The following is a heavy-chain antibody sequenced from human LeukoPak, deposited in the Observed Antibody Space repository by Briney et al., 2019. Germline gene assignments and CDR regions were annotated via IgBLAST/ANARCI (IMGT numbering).Heavy chain of an antibody. Sequence: GGSLRLSCAASGFTFKNYWMHWVRQAPGKGLVWVSRINNDGSSRTHADSVKGRFTISRDNAKNSLYLQMNSLRAEDTAIYYCATSTAAAGTDWGQGTLVTVSS. CDR2: INNDGSSR. CDR1: GFTFKNYW. V-gene: IGHV3-74*01. D-gene: IGHD6-13*01. J-gene: IGHJ4*02. CDR3: ATSTAAAGTD.